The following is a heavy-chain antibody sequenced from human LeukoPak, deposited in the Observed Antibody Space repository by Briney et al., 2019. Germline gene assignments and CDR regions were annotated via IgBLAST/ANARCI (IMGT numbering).Heavy chain of an antibody. D-gene: IGHD6-13*01. CDR1: GYTFTSYD. CDR2: IIPILGIA. V-gene: IGHV1-69*04. J-gene: IGHJ6*03. CDR3: ARDTHSSYNYYYYMDV. Sequence: GASVKVSCKASGYTFTSYDINWVRQATGQGLEWMGRIIPILGIANYAQKFQGRVTITADKSTSTAYMELSSLRSEDTAVYYCARDTHSSYNYYYYMDVWGKGTTVTVSS.